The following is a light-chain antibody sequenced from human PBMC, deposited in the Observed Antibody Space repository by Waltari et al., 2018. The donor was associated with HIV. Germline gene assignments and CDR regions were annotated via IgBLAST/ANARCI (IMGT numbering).Light chain of an antibody. CDR1: ALPKQY. CDR3: QSADSSNGCPLV. Sequence: SCELTQPPSVSVSPGQTARITCSGDALPKQYAYWYQQKPGQAPVLVIYKDTERPSGIPERLSGSSSGTTVTLTISGVQAEDEADYYCQSADSSNGCPLVFGGGTKLTVL. V-gene: IGLV3-25*03. J-gene: IGLJ2*01. CDR2: KDT.